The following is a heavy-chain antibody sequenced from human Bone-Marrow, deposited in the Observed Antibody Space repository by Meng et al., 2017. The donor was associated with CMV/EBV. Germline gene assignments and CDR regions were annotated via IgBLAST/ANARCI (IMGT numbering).Heavy chain of an antibody. CDR3: ASQTTGDTFWSSYYGAFDI. CDR1: GYKFNSYW. V-gene: IGHV5-51*01. J-gene: IGHJ3*02. Sequence: GGSLRLSCKGSGYKFNSYWIAWVRHMPGKGLECMGTIYPGDSDTRYSPSFQGQVTISADKSITTAYLQWSSLKASDTAMYYCASQTTGDTFWSSYYGAFDIWGQGTVVTVSS. CDR2: IYPGDSDT. D-gene: IGHD3-3*01.